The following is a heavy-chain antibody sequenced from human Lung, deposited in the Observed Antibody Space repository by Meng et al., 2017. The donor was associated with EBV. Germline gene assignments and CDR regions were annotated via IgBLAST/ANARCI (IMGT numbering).Heavy chain of an antibody. D-gene: IGHD3-22*01. Sequence: QVWVQEAGPGPVKPSQTLSLTCAVSVVSISSGNYYWSWIRQPPGKGLEWIGYIFYSGSTYYNPSLKSRITISVDTSKNQFSLKLSSVTAADTAVYYCARGDYSSGYYYYFDYWGQGTLVTVSS. V-gene: IGHV4-30-4*01. J-gene: IGHJ4*02. CDR3: ARGDYSSGYYYYFDY. CDR2: IFYSGST. CDR1: VVSISSGNYY.